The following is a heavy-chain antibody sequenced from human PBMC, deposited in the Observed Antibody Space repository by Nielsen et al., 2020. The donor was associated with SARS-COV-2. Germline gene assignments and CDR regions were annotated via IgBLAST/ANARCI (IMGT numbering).Heavy chain of an antibody. Sequence: GESLKISCAASGLTFSTYAMSWVRQAPGKGLEWVSCISSPSNYVHYADSVQGRFTISKDYLQINDLRAEDTAVYYCVRDRGSGWSRGRNYNYFGMDVWGQGTTVAVSS. CDR2: ISSPSNYV. V-gene: IGHV3-21*01. CDR1: GLTFSTYA. J-gene: IGHJ6*02. CDR3: VRDRGSGWSRGRNYNYFGMDV. D-gene: IGHD6-19*01.